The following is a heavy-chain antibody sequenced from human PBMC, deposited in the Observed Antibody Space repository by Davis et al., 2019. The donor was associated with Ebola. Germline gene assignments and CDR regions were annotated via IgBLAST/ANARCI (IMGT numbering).Heavy chain of an antibody. CDR2: ISGSGGST. CDR3: AKVQSSSWFLDY. CDR1: GFTFSSYW. V-gene: IGHV3-23*01. J-gene: IGHJ4*02. D-gene: IGHD6-13*01. Sequence: PGGSLRLSCAASGFTFSSYWMSWVRQAPGKGLEWVSAISGSGGSTYYADSVKGRFTISRDNSKNTLYLQMNSLRAEDTAVYYCAKVQSSSWFLDYWGQGTLVTVSS.